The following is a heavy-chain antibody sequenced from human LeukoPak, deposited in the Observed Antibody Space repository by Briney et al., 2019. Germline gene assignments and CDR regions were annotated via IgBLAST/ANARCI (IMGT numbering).Heavy chain of an antibody. CDR3: ARVSAAALIYRVADYFDY. J-gene: IGHJ4*02. V-gene: IGHV4-4*07. CDR1: SCSINGYY. CDR2: IYTSGST. D-gene: IGHD3-3*01. Sequence: AETLSLTCTVSSCSINGYYWSWIRQPAGKGLEWIGRIYTSGSTKYNPSLRSRVTMSVVTSKNQYSLKLSSVTAADTAVYYCARVSAAALIYRVADYFDYWGQGTLVTVSS.